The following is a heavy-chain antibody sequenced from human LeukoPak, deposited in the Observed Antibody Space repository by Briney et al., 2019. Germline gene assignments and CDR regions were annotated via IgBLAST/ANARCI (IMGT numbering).Heavy chain of an antibody. D-gene: IGHD2-2*01. CDR1: GGSISSGGYY. J-gene: IGHJ4*02. Sequence: SQTLSLTCTVSGGSISSGGYYWSWIRQHPGKGLEWIGYIYYSGSTYYNPSLKSRVTISVDTSKNQFSLKLSSATAADTAVYYCARSSSTSWGYFDYWGQGTLVTVSS. CDR3: ARSSSTSWGYFDY. CDR2: IYYSGST. V-gene: IGHV4-31*03.